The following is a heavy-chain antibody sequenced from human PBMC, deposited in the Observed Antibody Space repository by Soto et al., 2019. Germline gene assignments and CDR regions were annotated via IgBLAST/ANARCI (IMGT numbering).Heavy chain of an antibody. V-gene: IGHV4-59*01. D-gene: IGHD2-8*01. CDR3: AREGVGETVFDY. Sequence: SETLSLTCTVSGGSIISYYWSWIRQPPGKGLEWIGYIYYSGSTNYNPSLKSRVTISVDTSKNQFSLKLSSVTAADTAVYYCAREGVGETVFDYWGQGTLVTVSS. J-gene: IGHJ4*02. CDR1: GGSIISYY. CDR2: IYYSGST.